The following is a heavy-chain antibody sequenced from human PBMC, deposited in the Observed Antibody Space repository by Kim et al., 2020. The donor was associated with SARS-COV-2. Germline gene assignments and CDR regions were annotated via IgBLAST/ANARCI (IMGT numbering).Heavy chain of an antibody. CDR2: T. D-gene: IGHD3-10*01. Sequence: TNYAQKLQGRVTMTTDTSTSTAYMELRSLRSDDTAVYYCARAGEFNAFDIWGQGTMVTVSS. V-gene: IGHV1-18*01. J-gene: IGHJ3*02. CDR3: ARAGEFNAFDI.